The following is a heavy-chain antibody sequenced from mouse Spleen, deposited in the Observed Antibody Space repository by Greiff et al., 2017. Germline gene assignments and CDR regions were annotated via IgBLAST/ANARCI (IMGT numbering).Heavy chain of an antibody. J-gene: IGHJ4*01. CDR2: FHPYNDDT. Sequence: QVQLKESGAELVKPGASVKMSCKASGYTFTTYPIEWMKQNHGKSLEWIGNFHPYNDDTKYNEKFKGKATLTVEKSSSTVYLELSRLTSDDSAVYYCARHSSYDDYAMDYWGQGTSVTVSS. V-gene: IGHV1-47*01. CDR1: GYTFTTYP. D-gene: IGHD2-12*01. CDR3: ARHSSYDDYAMDY.